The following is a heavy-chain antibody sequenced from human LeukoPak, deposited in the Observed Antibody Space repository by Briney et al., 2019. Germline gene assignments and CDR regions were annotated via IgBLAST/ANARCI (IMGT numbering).Heavy chain of an antibody. CDR1: GFTFSSYA. CDR3: AKPPDDSSGWYGEYFQH. V-gene: IGHV3-23*01. D-gene: IGHD6-19*01. Sequence: GGSLRLSCAASGFTFSSYAMSWVRQAPGKGLEWVSAISGSGGSTYYADSVKGRFTISRDNSKNTLYLQMSSLRAEDTAVYYCAKPPDDSSGWYGEYFQHWGQGTLVTVSS. CDR2: ISGSGGST. J-gene: IGHJ1*01.